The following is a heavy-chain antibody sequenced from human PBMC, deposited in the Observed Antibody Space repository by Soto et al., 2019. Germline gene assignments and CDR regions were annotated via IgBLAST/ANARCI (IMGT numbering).Heavy chain of an antibody. CDR2: IYYSGST. CDR3: ARGTVVVAAGRGAFDI. D-gene: IGHD2-15*01. J-gene: IGHJ3*02. CDR1: GGYISSYY. Sequence: SETLSLTCTVSGGYISSYYWSWIRQPPGKGLEWIGYIYYSGSTNYNPSLKSRVTISVDTSKNQFSLKLSSVTAADTAVYYCARGTVVVAAGRGAFDIWGQGTMVTVSS. V-gene: IGHV4-59*01.